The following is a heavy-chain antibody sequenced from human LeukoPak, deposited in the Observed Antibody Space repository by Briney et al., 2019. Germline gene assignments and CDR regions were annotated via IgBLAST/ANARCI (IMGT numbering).Heavy chain of an antibody. Sequence: GESLKISCKVSGYMLNTYWIGGVRQMPGKGLEWLGDTYPGDSTTRYSPSFQAQVTFSVDKSISTVYLQWSSLRASDTAIFYCARQGYYGSGSYLADYWGQGTLVTVSS. J-gene: IGHJ4*02. CDR3: ARQGYYGSGSYLADY. V-gene: IGHV5-51*01. CDR2: TYPGDSTT. D-gene: IGHD3-10*01. CDR1: GYMLNTYW.